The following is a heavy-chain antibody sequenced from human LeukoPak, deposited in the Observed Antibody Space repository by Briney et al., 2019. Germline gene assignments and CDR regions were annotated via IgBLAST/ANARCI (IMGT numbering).Heavy chain of an antibody. D-gene: IGHD2-15*01. J-gene: IGHJ3*02. CDR2: IYYSGST. CDR1: GGSISSSSYY. Sequence: SETLSLTCTVSGGSISSSSYYWGWIRQPPGKGLEWIGSIYYSGSTYYNPSLKSRVTISVDTSKNQFSLKLSSVTAADTAVYYCASEYRSHDAFDIWGQGTMVTVSS. CDR3: ASEYRSHDAFDI. V-gene: IGHV4-39*07.